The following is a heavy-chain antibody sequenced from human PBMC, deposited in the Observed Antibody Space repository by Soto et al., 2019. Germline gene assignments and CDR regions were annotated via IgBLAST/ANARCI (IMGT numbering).Heavy chain of an antibody. V-gene: IGHV3-23*01. D-gene: IGHD3-3*01. CDR1: GFSFINYG. Sequence: EVQLLESGGGLVQPGGSLRLSCAASGFSFINYGMSWVRQAPGKGPEWVSFISGSGGSTYYADSVKGRFTISRDTSKKMLYLQMNSLRAEDTAVYFCSKDAYDFEAFDILGQGTVVTVSS. J-gene: IGHJ3*02. CDR3: SKDAYDFEAFDI. CDR2: ISGSGGST.